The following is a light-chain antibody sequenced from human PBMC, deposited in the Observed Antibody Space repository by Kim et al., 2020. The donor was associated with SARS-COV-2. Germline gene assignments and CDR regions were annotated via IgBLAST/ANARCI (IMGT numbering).Light chain of an antibody. CDR1: QGISSA. Sequence: HLTQSPSSLSASVGDRVTITCRASQGISSALAWYQQKPGKTPEFLIFDASSLKSGVPSRFSGSGSGTDFTLTISSLQPEDFATYYCQQFSSYPLTFGGGTKVDIK. J-gene: IGKJ4*01. V-gene: IGKV1-13*02. CDR2: DAS. CDR3: QQFSSYPLT.